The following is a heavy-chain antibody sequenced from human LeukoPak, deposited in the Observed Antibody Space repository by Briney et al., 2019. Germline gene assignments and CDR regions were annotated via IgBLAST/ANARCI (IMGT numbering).Heavy chain of an antibody. CDR3: ARLAPKYQQLLDY. V-gene: IGHV3-11*01. Sequence: RTGGSLRLSCAASGFTFSDYYMSWIRQAPGKGLEWVSYISSSGSTIYYADSEKGRFTVSRDNAKNSLYLQMNSLRAEDTAVYYCARLAPKYQQLLDYWGQGTLVTVSS. J-gene: IGHJ4*02. CDR2: ISSSGSTI. CDR1: GFTFSDYY. D-gene: IGHD2-2*01.